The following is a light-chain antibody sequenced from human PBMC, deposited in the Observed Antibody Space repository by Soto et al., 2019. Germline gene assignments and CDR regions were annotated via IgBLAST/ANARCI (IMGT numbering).Light chain of an antibody. CDR3: SSHTSGSTRV. Sequence: QSALTQPASVSGSPGQSIAISCTGTFSDVGGYDYVSWYQQHPDKAPKLMIYEVTKWPSGVSNRFSGSKSGKTASLTISGLQPEDEADYYCSSHTSGSTRVLGSGTKLTVL. J-gene: IGLJ1*01. V-gene: IGLV2-14*01. CDR1: FSDVGGYDY. CDR2: EVT.